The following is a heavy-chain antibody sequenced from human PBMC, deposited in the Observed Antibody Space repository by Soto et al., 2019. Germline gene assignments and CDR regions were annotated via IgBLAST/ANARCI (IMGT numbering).Heavy chain of an antibody. D-gene: IGHD3-3*01. Sequence: SETLSLTCTVSGCSISSSSYYWGRQRPPPGQGLEWIGCIYYSARTYYNPSLKSRVTISADTSNNKVSLRLTSVTAADTAVYYCARHLFGAWKGYPYYYCMDVWGKGTAVNVSS. J-gene: IGHJ6*03. CDR3: ARHLFGAWKGYPYYYCMDV. CDR1: GCSISSSSYY. CDR2: IYYSART. V-gene: IGHV4-39*01.